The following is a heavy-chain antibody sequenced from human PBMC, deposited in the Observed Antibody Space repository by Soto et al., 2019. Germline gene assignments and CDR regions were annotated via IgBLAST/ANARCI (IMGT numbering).Heavy chain of an antibody. CDR2: IIPIFGPA. V-gene: IGHV1-69*13. Sequence: GASVNVSCKSSGGTFSSHAINWVRQGPGQGLECMGGIIPIFGPANFAKKFQGRVTITADESTTTAYMELSTLTSEDTAVYYCATGSFTSTGGRIGYHYNAMDVWGQGTTVTVSS. J-gene: IGHJ6*02. CDR1: GGTFSSHA. CDR3: ATGSFTSTGGRIGYHYNAMDV. D-gene: IGHD1-1*01.